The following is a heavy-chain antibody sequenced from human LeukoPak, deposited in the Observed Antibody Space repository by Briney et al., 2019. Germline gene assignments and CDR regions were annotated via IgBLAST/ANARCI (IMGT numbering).Heavy chain of an antibody. D-gene: IGHD6-6*01. CDR2: IYHSGST. CDR1: GYSISSGDY. J-gene: IGHJ4*02. V-gene: IGHV4-38-2*02. Sequence: PSETLSLTCTVSGYSISSGDYWGWIRQPPGKGLEWIGSIYHSGSTYYNPSLKSRVTISVDTSKNQFSLKLSSVTAADTAVYYCARDGSSSSIDYWGQGTLVTVSS. CDR3: ARDGSSSSIDY.